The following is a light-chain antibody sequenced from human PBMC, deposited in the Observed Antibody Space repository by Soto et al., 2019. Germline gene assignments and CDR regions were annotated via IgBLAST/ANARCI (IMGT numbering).Light chain of an antibody. CDR3: SSYTGGSTSYV. J-gene: IGLJ1*01. CDR1: SXDVGAYKY. V-gene: IGLV2-14*03. CDR2: DVS. Sequence: QSVLTQPASVSGSPGQSITISCTGTSXDVGAYKYVSWHQQHPGKAPKLMIYDVSDRPSGVSDRFSGSKSGNTASLTISGLQAEDEADYYCSSYTGGSTSYVFGTGTKVTVL.